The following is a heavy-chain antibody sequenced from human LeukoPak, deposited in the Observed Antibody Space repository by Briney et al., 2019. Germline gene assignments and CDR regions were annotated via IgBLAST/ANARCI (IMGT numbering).Heavy chain of an antibody. V-gene: IGHV3-66*04. J-gene: IGHJ4*02. Sequence: GGSLRLSCAASGFTASSSYMSWVRQAPGKGLEWVSVIYSSGGTFYAESVKGRFTVSRDNSKNMLYLQMNSLRDEVTAVYYCARRGDSYGDSFEYWGPGTLVTVSS. CDR1: GFTASSSY. CDR3: ARRGDSYGDSFEY. D-gene: IGHD5-18*01. CDR2: IYSSGGT.